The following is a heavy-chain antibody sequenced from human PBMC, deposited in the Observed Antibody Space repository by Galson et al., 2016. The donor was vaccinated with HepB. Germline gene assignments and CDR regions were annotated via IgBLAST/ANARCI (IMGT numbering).Heavy chain of an antibody. V-gene: IGHV3-23*01. CDR2: IGGSMSGSGDKT. Sequence: SLRLSCAASGFTFSTYGMSWVRQAPGKGVEWVSGIGGSMSGSGDKTYSADSVQGRFIISRDNPENTLYLQMNSLRAEDTAVYQCARGWQRFDPWGQGTQVTVSS. D-gene: IGHD3-10*01. CDR1: GFTFSTYG. J-gene: IGHJ5*02. CDR3: ARGWQRFDP.